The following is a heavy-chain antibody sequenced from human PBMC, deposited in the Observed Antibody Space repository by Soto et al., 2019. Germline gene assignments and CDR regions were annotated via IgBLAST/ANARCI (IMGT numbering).Heavy chain of an antibody. J-gene: IGHJ4*02. D-gene: IGHD6-19*01. CDR1: GLTFSSYA. CDR2: ISGSGGST. V-gene: IGHV3-23*01. Sequence: EVQLLESGGGLVQPGGSLRLSCAASGLTFSSYAMSWVRQAPGKGLEWVSAISGSGGSTYYADSVKGRFTISRDNSKNTLYLQMNSLRAEDTAVYYCAKDRAVAGTLCDYWGQGTLVTVSS. CDR3: AKDRAVAGTLCDY.